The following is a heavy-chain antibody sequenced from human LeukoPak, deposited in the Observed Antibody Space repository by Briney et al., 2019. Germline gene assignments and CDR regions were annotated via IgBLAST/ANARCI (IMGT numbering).Heavy chain of an antibody. CDR2: ITDSGRSM. V-gene: IGHV3-11*04. J-gene: IGHJ4*02. CDR1: GFSFSGHF. Sequence: GGSLRLSCTTSGFSFSGHFMSGIRQSPGKGLEWVGYITDSGRSMHTAVSVKARFTVPRANAKKSLYLEVNSRRLEDTAVYSFALEVSGHYFVYDHWGRGTLVTVSS. D-gene: IGHD3-22*01. CDR3: ALEVSGHYFVYDH.